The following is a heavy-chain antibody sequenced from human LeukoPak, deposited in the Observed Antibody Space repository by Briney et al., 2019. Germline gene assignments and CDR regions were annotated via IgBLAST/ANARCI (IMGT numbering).Heavy chain of an antibody. CDR1: GFIFNNYA. J-gene: IGHJ4*02. CDR2: IKGDGIST. CDR3: AKDHYWSIDY. Sequence: PGRSLRLSCAGSGFIFNNYAMHWVRHAPGQGLVWVSRIKGDGISTNYADSVKGRFTISRDIAKNTLYLQMNSLRAEDTGVYYCAKDHYWSIDYWGRGTLVTVSS. V-gene: IGHV3-74*01. D-gene: IGHD3-3*01.